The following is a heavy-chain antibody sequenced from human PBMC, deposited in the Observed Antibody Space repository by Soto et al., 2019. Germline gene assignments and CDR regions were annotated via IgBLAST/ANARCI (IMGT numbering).Heavy chain of an antibody. D-gene: IGHD5-12*01. Sequence: QLQLHQSGSGLVKASQTLSLTCTLSGASITYGGYSWSWIRQPPGKDLEWLGYISHLESTFYNPSFQSLLTFSIDRSKNQFSLKVASMTAADTAVYYCARGGGYDPVDYWGQGTLVTVAS. CDR2: ISHLEST. V-gene: IGHV4-30-2*01. CDR3: ARGGGYDPVDY. CDR1: GASITYGGYS. J-gene: IGHJ4*02.